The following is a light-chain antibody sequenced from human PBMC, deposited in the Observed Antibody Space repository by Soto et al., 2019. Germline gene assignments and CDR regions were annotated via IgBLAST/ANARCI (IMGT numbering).Light chain of an antibody. Sequence: EIVLTQSPGTLSLSPGERATLSCRASQIVTSTYLAWFQQKPGQAPRLLIYGASTRATGIPDRFSGSGSGTDFTLTISGLEPEDFAVYYCQQYGSSPPITFGQGTRLEI. J-gene: IGKJ5*01. CDR3: QQYGSSPPIT. V-gene: IGKV3-20*01. CDR1: QIVTSTY. CDR2: GAS.